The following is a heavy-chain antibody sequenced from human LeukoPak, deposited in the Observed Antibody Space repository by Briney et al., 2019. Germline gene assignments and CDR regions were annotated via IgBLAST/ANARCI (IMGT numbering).Heavy chain of an antibody. Sequence: SETLSLTCAVYGGSFSGYYWSWIRQPPGKGLEWIGEINHSGSTNYNPSLKSRITLSVDTSKNQFSLKLSSVTAADTAVYYCAREDYYFDYWGQGALVTVSS. J-gene: IGHJ4*02. V-gene: IGHV4-34*10. CDR3: AREDYYFDY. CDR2: INHSGST. CDR1: GGSFSGYY.